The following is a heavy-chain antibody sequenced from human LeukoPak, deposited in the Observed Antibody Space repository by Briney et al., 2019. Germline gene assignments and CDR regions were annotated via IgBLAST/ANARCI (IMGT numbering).Heavy chain of an antibody. CDR2: IIPIFGTA. V-gene: IGHV1-69*05. CDR3: ARSGGAGYYIDFDY. J-gene: IGHJ4*02. CDR1: GGTFSSYA. D-gene: IGHD3-9*01. Sequence: SVKVSCKASGGTFSSYAISWVRQAPGQGLEWMGRIIPIFGTANYAQKFQGRVTITTDESTSTAHMELSSLRSEDTAVYYCARSGGAGYYIDFDYWGQGTLVTVSS.